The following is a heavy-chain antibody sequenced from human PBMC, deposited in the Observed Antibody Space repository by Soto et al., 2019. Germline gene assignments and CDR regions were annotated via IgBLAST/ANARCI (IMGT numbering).Heavy chain of an antibody. D-gene: IGHD6-19*01. V-gene: IGHV4-39*01. CDR1: GGSISSSSYY. CDR3: ARPAVAKDWYFDL. J-gene: IGHJ2*01. Sequence: QLQLQESGPGLVKPSETLSLTCTVSGGSISSSSYYWGWIRQPPGKGLEWIGSIYYSGSTYYNPSLKIRVTISVDTSKTQFSLKLSSVTAADTAVYYCARPAVAKDWYFDLWGRGTLVTVSS. CDR2: IYYSGST.